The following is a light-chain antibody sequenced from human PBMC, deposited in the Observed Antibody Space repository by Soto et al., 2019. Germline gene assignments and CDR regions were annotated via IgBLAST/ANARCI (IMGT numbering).Light chain of an antibody. CDR2: AAS. J-gene: IGKJ1*01. CDR1: QGIRDE. V-gene: IGKV1-6*01. CDR3: LQDYECHRR. Sequence: AIQMTQSPSSLSASVGDRVAITCRASQGIRDELGWYQQKAGKAPNLLISAASRLQSGVPSRLRGRGSVKDLALAISTLQPEDFATEYCLQDYECHRRVGQGTKVDIK.